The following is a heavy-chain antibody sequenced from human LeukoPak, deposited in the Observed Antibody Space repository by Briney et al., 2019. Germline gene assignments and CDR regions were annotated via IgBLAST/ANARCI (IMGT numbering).Heavy chain of an antibody. D-gene: IGHD3-22*01. CDR2: IWYDGSNK. CDR3: ARDGRYGITMTAGGAFDI. CDR1: GFTFSSYG. J-gene: IGHJ3*02. V-gene: IGHV3-33*01. Sequence: PGGSLRLSCAASGFTFSSYGMHWVRQAPGKGLEWVAVIWYDGSNKYYADSVKGRFTISRDNSKNTLYLQMNSLRAEDTAVYYCARDGRYGITMTAGGAFDIWGQGTMVTVSS.